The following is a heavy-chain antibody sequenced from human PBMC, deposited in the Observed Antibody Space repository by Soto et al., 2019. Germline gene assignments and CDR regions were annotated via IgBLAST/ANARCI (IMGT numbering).Heavy chain of an antibody. Sequence: EVQLVESGGGLVQPGGSLRLSCAASGFTFRTYWLSWVRQVPGKGLEWVANINLDGSEKNYVDSVKGRFTISRDNARNSLYLQMGSLRAEDTALYYCARDGSTRWYSYDYHGMDVWGQGTTVTVSS. CDR3: ARDGSTRWYSYDYHGMDV. CDR2: INLDGSEK. CDR1: GFTFRTYW. V-gene: IGHV3-7*05. J-gene: IGHJ6*02. D-gene: IGHD5-18*01.